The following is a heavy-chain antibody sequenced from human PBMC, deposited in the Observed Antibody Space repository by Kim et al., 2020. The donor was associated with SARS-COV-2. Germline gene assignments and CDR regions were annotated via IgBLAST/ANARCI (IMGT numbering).Heavy chain of an antibody. D-gene: IGHD4-17*01. CDR3: AKDFFTLTVTGKFDY. V-gene: IGHV3-23*01. Sequence: ASMNGRFTTSRDNSTNTLYLQMNSLRAEDTAVYYCAKDFFTLTVTGKFDYWGQGTLVTVSS. J-gene: IGHJ4*02.